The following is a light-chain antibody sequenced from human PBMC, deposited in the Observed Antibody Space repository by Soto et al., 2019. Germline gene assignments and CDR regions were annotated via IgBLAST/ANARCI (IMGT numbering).Light chain of an antibody. CDR1: SSNIGAGYD. V-gene: IGLV1-40*01. CDR3: QSYDNTLSGVV. Sequence: QSVLTQPPSVSGAPGQRVTISCTGSSSNIGAGYDVHWYLHLPGTAPKLLIFGNSHRPSGVPDRFSASKSGTSASLAITGLQAEDGADYYCQSYDNTLSGVVFGGGTKVTVL. J-gene: IGLJ2*01. CDR2: GNS.